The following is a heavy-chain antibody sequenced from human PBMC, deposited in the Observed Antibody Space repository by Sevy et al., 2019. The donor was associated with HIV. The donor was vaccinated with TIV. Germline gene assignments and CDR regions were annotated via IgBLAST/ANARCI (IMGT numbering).Heavy chain of an antibody. CDR1: GITFSTSG. Sequence: GGSLRLSCVVSGITFSTSGMHWVRQAPGKGLEWVAIISYHGRDKVYADSVKGRSTISRDNSKNILYLQMISLRAEDTAVYYCAKDFTGYNGMDVWGQGTMVTVSS. D-gene: IGHD3-9*01. J-gene: IGHJ6*02. V-gene: IGHV3-30*18. CDR2: ISYHGRDK. CDR3: AKDFTGYNGMDV.